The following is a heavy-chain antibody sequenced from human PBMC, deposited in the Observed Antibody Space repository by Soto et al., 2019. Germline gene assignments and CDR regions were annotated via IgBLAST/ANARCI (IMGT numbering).Heavy chain of an antibody. V-gene: IGHV4-30-2*01. Sequence: SETLSLTCAVSGGSISSGGYSWSWIRQPPGKGLEWIGYMYHSGSTYYNPSLKSRVTISIDRSKNQFSLKLSSVTAADTAVYYCARDPTPWGQGTLVTVSS. CDR2: MYHSGST. CDR1: GGSISSGGYS. J-gene: IGHJ5*02. CDR3: ARDPTP.